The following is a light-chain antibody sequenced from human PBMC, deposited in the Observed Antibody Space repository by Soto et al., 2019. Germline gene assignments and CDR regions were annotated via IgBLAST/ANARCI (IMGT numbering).Light chain of an antibody. J-gene: IGKJ4*01. Sequence: EIVLTQSPVTLSLSPGERATLSCRASQSVFKYLAWYHQKPGQAPRLLIYDAYNRAPGIPARFSGGGSGTDFTRTISSLEPEDFGVYYCQQRSIWPPLTFGGGTKVEIK. V-gene: IGKV3-11*01. CDR1: QSVFKY. CDR2: DAY. CDR3: QQRSIWPPLT.